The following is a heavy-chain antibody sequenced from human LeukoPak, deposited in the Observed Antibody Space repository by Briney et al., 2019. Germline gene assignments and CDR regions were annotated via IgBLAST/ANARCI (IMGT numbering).Heavy chain of an antibody. J-gene: IGHJ6*02. CDR3: ARDSDFDSSGYYPYYYYYYKMDV. CDR1: GFTFSSYE. Sequence: GGSLRLSCAASGFTFSSYEMNWVRQAPGKGLELVSYISSSGSTIYYADSVKGRFTISRDNAKNSLYLQMNSLRAEDTAVYYCARDSDFDSSGYYPYYYYYYKMDVWGQGTTVTVSS. D-gene: IGHD3-22*01. CDR2: ISSSGSTI. V-gene: IGHV3-48*03.